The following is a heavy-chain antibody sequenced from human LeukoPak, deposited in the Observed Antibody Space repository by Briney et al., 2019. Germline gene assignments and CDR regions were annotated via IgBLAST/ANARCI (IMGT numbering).Heavy chain of an antibody. CDR3: ARDIDWLDC. J-gene: IGHJ5*01. Sequence: PGGSLRLSCAASGFTFSSYSMNWVRQAPGKGLEWVANIKQDGSEIYSGGSLKGRFTISRDNTKNSLYLQMNSLRGEDTAVYYCARDIDWLDCWGQGTLVTVSS. V-gene: IGHV3-7*01. CDR2: IKQDGSEI. CDR1: GFTFSSYS. D-gene: IGHD2-15*01.